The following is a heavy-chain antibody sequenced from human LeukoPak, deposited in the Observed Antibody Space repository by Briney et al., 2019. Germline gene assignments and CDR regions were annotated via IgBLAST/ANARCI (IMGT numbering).Heavy chain of an antibody. Sequence: ASVKVSCKVSGYTLTELSMHWVRQAPGQGLEWMGIINPSGGSTSYAQKFQGRVTMTRDTSTSTVYMELSSLRSEDTAVYYCARDNYYDSSGYYFFDYWGQGTLVTVSS. D-gene: IGHD3-22*01. CDR3: ARDNYYDSSGYYFFDY. J-gene: IGHJ4*02. CDR1: GYTLTELS. V-gene: IGHV1-46*01. CDR2: INPSGGST.